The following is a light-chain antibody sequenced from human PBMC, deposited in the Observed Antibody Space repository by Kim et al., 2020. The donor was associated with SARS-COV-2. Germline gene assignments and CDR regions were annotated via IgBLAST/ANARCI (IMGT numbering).Light chain of an antibody. J-gene: IGLJ2*01. CDR1: NIGSKS. Sequence: APGKTDRITWGGNNIGSKSVHWYQQKPGQAPVLVVYDDSDRPSGIPERFSGANSGNTATLTISRVEAGDEADYYCQVWDSSSDHVVFGGGTQLTVL. V-gene: IGLV3-21*03. CDR2: DDS. CDR3: QVWDSSSDHVV.